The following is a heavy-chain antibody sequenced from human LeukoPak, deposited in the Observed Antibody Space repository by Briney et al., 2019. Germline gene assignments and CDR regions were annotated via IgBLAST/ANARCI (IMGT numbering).Heavy chain of an antibody. Sequence: GGSPRLSCAASGFTFSSYEMNWVRQAPGKGLEWVSYISSSGSTIYYADSVKGRFTISRDNAKNSLYLQMNSLRDEDTAVYYCARGASRGFDYWGHGTLVTVSS. CDR2: ISSSGSTI. V-gene: IGHV3-48*03. J-gene: IGHJ4*01. CDR3: ARGASRGFDY. CDR1: GFTFSSYE. D-gene: IGHD5-24*01.